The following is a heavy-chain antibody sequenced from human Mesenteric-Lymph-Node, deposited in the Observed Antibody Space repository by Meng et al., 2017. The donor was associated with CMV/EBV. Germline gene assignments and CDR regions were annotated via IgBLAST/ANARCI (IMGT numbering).Heavy chain of an antibody. V-gene: IGHV1-18*01. CDR2: ISAYNGNT. J-gene: IGHJ4*02. D-gene: IGHD4-17*01. CDR3: AITGDYGYFDY. CDR1: GYTFTSYG. Sequence: SKAAGYTFTSYGISWVRQAPGQGLEWMGWISAYNGNTNYAQKLQGRVTMTTDTSTSTAYMELRSLRADDTAVYYCAITGDYGYFDYWGQGTLVTVSS.